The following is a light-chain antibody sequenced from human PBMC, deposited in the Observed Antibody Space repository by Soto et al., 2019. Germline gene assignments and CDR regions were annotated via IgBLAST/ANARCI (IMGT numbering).Light chain of an antibody. V-gene: IGLV1-40*01. J-gene: IGLJ1*01. CDR2: GNN. CDR1: YSNIGAGYD. Sequence: QSVLTQPPSVSGAPGQRVTISCTGSYSNIGAGYDVHWYQQLPGTAPKFLMSGNNNRPSGVPDRFSVSKSGTSASLAITGLQAEDEADYYCQSFDSSLSPFYAFGTGTKVTVL. CDR3: QSFDSSLSPFYA.